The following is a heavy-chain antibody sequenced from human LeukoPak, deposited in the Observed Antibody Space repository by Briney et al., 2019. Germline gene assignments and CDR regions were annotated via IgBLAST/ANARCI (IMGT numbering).Heavy chain of an antibody. CDR2: IYTSGTT. CDR1: GSISSYY. CDR3: ARQKCTSASCLTKNAFDV. Sequence: SETLSLTCTASGSISSYYWSWIRQPPGKGLEWIGYIYTSGTTNHNPSLKSRVTISVDTSKNQFSLDLSSVTAADSAVYYCARQKCTSASCLTKNAFDVWGQGTMVTVSS. J-gene: IGHJ3*01. V-gene: IGHV4-4*09. D-gene: IGHD2-2*01.